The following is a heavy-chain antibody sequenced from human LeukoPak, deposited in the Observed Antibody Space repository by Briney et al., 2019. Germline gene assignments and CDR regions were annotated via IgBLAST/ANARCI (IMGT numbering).Heavy chain of an antibody. CDR3: ARRRIYYHFDY. CDR2: IFHSGST. Sequence: PSETLSLTCTVSNGSIGSFYWTWIRQPPGEGLEWIGYIFHSGSTKYNPSLKSRVTISVDTSKNQFSLKLTSITAADTAVYYCARRRIYYHFDYWGQGARVTVSS. J-gene: IGHJ4*02. CDR1: NGSIGSFY. D-gene: IGHD3-22*01. V-gene: IGHV4-59*08.